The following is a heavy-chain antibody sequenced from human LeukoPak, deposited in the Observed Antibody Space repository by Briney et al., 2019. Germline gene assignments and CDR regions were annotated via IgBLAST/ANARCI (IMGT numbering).Heavy chain of an antibody. CDR1: GGSISSSNW. CDR2: IYHSGST. CDR3: ASTAFWSGTYMDV. J-gene: IGHJ6*03. D-gene: IGHD3-3*01. V-gene: IGHV4-4*02. Sequence: PSGTLSLTCAVSGGSISSSNWWSWVRQPPGKGLEWIGEIYHSGSTNYNPSLKSRVTISVDKSKNQFSLKLSSVTAADTAVYYCASTAFWSGTYMDVWGKGTTVTVSS.